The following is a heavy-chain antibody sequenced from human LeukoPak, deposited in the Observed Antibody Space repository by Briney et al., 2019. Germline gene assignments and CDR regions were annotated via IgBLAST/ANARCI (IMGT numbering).Heavy chain of an antibody. D-gene: IGHD6-19*01. Sequence: GGSLRLSCAASGFTVSSNYMSWVRQAPGKGLEWVSYISSSSTTLYYADSVKGRFTISRDNAKSSLYLQMNSLRDEDTAVYYCARAYSNGWYFFDYWGQGTLVTVSS. CDR1: GFTVSSNY. V-gene: IGHV3-48*02. CDR3: ARAYSNGWYFFDY. J-gene: IGHJ4*02. CDR2: ISSSSTTL.